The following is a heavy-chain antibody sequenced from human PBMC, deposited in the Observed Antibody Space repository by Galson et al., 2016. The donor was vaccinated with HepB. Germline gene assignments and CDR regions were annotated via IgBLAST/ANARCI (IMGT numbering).Heavy chain of an antibody. CDR3: ARGLGGYFDY. V-gene: IGHV4-59*01. CDR1: GGSISSYY. CDR2: ISYSGST. J-gene: IGHJ4*02. Sequence: ATLSLTCTVSGGSISSYYWSWIRQPPGKGLEWIGYISYSGSTNYNPSLKSRVTISVDRSKNQFTLKLSSVTAADTAAYYCARGLGGYFDYWGQGTLVTVSS.